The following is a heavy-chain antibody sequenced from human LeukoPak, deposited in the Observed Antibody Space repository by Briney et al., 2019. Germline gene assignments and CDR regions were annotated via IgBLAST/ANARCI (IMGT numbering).Heavy chain of an antibody. D-gene: IGHD3-3*01. J-gene: IGHJ4*02. Sequence: PGGSLRLSCAASGFTISRYVMSWVRQAPGKGLEWVSSISDIRQTTYYADSVKGRFTISRDNAKNSLYLQMNSLRAEDTAVYYCARRDTDFWSGNPGDYWGQGTLVTVSS. V-gene: IGHV3-23*01. CDR3: ARRDTDFWSGNPGDY. CDR1: GFTISRYV. CDR2: ISDIRQTT.